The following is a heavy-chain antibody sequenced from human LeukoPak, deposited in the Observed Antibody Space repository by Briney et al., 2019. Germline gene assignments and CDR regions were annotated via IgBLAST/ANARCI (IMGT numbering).Heavy chain of an antibody. D-gene: IGHD3-22*01. V-gene: IGHV3-9*01. CDR1: GLTFDDYA. Sequence: GGSLRLSCAASGLTFDDYAMHWVRQAPGKGLEWVSGISWNSGSIGYADSVKGRFTISRDNAKNSLYLQMNSLRAEDTALYYCAKGLSGYRPRGAFDIWGQGTMVTVSS. CDR2: ISWNSGSI. J-gene: IGHJ3*02. CDR3: AKGLSGYRPRGAFDI.